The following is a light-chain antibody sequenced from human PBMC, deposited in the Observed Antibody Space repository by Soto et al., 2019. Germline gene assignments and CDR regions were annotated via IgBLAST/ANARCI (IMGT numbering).Light chain of an antibody. CDR3: CAYTSSSTLYV. CDR2: EVS. V-gene: IGLV2-14*01. CDR1: TSDVGGYNY. J-gene: IGLJ1*01. Sequence: QSVLTQPASVSGSPGQSITISCTGTTSDVGGYNYVCWYQQHPGKAPKLMIYEVSNRPSGVSTRYSGSKSGNTASLTISGLQAEDEADYYCCAYTSSSTLYVFGTGTKVTVL.